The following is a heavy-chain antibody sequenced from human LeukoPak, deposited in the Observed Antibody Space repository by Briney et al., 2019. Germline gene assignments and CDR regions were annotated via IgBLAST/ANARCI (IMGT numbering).Heavy chain of an antibody. Sequence: GGSLRLSCAVSGFTFRGAAMTWVRQAPGKGLEWVSLISSSGNNAYYADSVRGRFTISRDNSKNTLSLQMNSLRAEDTAVYYCARGANRSHDYWGQGNLVTV. J-gene: IGHJ4*02. V-gene: IGHV3-23*01. CDR1: GFTFRGAA. D-gene: IGHD4/OR15-4a*01. CDR3: ARGANRSHDY. CDR2: ISSSGNNA.